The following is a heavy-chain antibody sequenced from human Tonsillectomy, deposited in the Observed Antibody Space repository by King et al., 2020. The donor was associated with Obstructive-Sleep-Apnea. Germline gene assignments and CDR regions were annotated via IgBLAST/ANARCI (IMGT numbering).Heavy chain of an antibody. J-gene: IGHJ6*02. CDR1: GFTFSSYA. Sequence: DVQLVESGGGLVQPGGSLRLSCAASGFTFSSYAMSWVRQAPGRGLEGVSVGSGSGGSTYYADSLKGRFTISRDNSKNTLYLQMNSLRAEDTAVYYCAKETMVGVGYGMDVWGQGTTVTVSS. CDR2: GSGSGGST. D-gene: IGHD3-10*01. CDR3: AKETMVGVGYGMDV. V-gene: IGHV3-23*04.